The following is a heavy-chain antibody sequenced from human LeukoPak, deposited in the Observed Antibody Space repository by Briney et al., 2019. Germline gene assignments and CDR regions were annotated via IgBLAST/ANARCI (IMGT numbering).Heavy chain of an antibody. V-gene: IGHV3-23*01. J-gene: IGHJ4*02. CDR2: MSGSGGST. D-gene: IGHD3-22*01. CDR1: GFTFSSYA. CDR3: AKTPSYDSSGYYPPFDY. Sequence: GGSLRPSCAASGFTFSSYAMSWVRQVPGKGLEWVSGMSGSGGSTYYADSVKGRFTISRDNSKNTLYLQMNSLRAEDTAVYYCAKTPSYDSSGYYPPFDYWGQGALVTVSS.